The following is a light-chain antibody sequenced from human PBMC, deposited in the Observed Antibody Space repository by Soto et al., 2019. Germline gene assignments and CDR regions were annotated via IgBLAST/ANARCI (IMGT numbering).Light chain of an antibody. CDR3: TSYTSTSTYVV. Sequence: QSVLTQPASVSGSPGQSITISCPGTSSDIGGYNYVSWYQQHPGKAPKLMIYDVSDRPSGVSNRFSGSKSANLASLTISGLQAEDEADYYCTSYTSTSTYVVFGGGTKVTVL. J-gene: IGLJ2*01. CDR1: SSDIGGYNY. CDR2: DVS. V-gene: IGLV2-14*01.